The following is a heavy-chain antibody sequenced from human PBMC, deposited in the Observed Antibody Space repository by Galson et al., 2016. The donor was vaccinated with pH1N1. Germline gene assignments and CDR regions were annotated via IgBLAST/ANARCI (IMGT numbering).Heavy chain of an antibody. CDR3: ARQVAVAGSFYMDY. V-gene: IGHV4-59*01. Sequence: SETLSLTCSVSGGSISSYYWSWVRQPPGKGLEWIGYVFYSGSTYYNPSLKSRVTISVDTSKNQFSLKLNSLIAADTAVYYCARQVAVAGSFYMDYWGQGTLVTVSS. D-gene: IGHD6-19*01. J-gene: IGHJ4*02. CDR2: VFYSGST. CDR1: GGSISSYY.